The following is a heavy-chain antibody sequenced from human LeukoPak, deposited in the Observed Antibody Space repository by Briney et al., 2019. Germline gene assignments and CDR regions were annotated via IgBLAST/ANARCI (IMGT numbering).Heavy chain of an antibody. Sequence: GGSLRLSCAASGFIFSDHYFDWVRQAPGKGLEWLGRTRNKVNRHTTEYAASVKGRFTISADDSNNSLHLLMNSLKSEDTAVYYCARRYGGFDLWGLGTLVTVSS. CDR2: TRNKVNRHTT. J-gene: IGHJ4*02. V-gene: IGHV3-72*01. D-gene: IGHD3-16*01. CDR1: GFIFSDHY. CDR3: ARRYGGFDL.